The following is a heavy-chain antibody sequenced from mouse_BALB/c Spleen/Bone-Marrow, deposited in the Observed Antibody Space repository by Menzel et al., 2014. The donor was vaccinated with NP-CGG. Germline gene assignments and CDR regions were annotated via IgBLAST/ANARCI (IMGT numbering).Heavy chain of an antibody. Sequence: VKLMESGAELVKPGASVKLSCKASGYTFTSFYMYWVKQRPGQGLEWIGDINPSNGGTNFNEKFRKKATLTVDTSSSTAYMEFSGLTSEDSAVYYCTRRSLLSDYYALDYWGQGTSVTVSS. CDR1: GYTFTSFY. D-gene: IGHD6-1*01. CDR2: INPSNGGT. V-gene: IGHV1S81*02. CDR3: TRRSLLSDYYALDY. J-gene: IGHJ4*01.